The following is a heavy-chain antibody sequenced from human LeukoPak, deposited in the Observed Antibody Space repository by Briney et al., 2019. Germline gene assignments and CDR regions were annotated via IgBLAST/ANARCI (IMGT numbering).Heavy chain of an antibody. D-gene: IGHD5-18*01. CDR1: GYTFTNHD. CDR2: MNPKSGNT. CDR3: VRGVNSQGTAMVLFDS. Sequence: GASVKVSCKASGYTFTNHDINWVRQASGQGLEWMGWMNPKSGNTGYLQKFQGRVTMTRDTSMSTAFMELSRLTSEDTAVYYCVRGVNSQGTAMVLFDSWGQGSLVIVSA. V-gene: IGHV1-8*01. J-gene: IGHJ4*02.